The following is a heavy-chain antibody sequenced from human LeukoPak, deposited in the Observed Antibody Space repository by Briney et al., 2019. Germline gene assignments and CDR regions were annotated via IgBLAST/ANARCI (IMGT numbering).Heavy chain of an antibody. V-gene: IGHV3-30-3*01. CDR3: ARAADYYDSSGYYDAFDI. CDR1: GFTFSSYA. D-gene: IGHD3-22*01. Sequence: PGGSLRLSCAASGFTFSSYAMHWVRQAPGKGLEWVAVISYDGSNKYYADSVKGRFTISRDNSKNTLYLQMNSLRAEDTAVYYCARAADYYDSSGYYDAFDIWGQGTMVTVSS. CDR2: ISYDGSNK. J-gene: IGHJ3*02.